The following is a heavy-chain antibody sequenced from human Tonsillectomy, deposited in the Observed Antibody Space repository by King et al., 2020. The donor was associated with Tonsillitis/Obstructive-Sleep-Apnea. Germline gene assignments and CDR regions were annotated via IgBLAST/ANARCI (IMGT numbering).Heavy chain of an antibody. CDR2: IRSKAYGGTT. V-gene: IGHV3-49*05. CDR1: GFTFGDYA. J-gene: IGHJ4*02. CDR3: TRDGREYCSSTSCPPAY. Sequence: QLVQSGGGLVKPGRSLRLSCTASGFTFGDYAMSWFRQAPGKGLEWVGFIRSKAYGGTTDYAASVKGRFTISRDDSKSIAYLQMNSLKTEDTAVYYCTRDGREYCSSTSCPPAYCGQGTLVTVPS. D-gene: IGHD2-2*01.